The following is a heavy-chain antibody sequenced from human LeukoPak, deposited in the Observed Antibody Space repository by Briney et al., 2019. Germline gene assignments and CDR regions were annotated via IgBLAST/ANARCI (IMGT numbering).Heavy chain of an antibody. CDR1: GFTFSSHW. V-gene: IGHV3-74*01. D-gene: IGHD1/OR15-1a*01. Sequence: GGSLRLSCAASGFTFSSHWMHWVRQPPGKGLVWVSRINPAGSDTLYADCVKGGFTISRDNAKSTLYLQMDGLRGEDTAVYECARDRTANPPFNSPPLFVLWGQGTLVTVSS. CDR2: INPAGSDT. CDR3: ARDRTANPPFNSPPLFVL. J-gene: IGHJ3*01.